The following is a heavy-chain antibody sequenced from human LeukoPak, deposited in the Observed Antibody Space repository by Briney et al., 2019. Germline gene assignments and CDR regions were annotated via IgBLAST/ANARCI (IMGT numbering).Heavy chain of an antibody. CDR3: AKEGYSRGYYSYYYMDV. V-gene: IGHV3-30*04. Sequence: GGSLRLSCAASGFTFSRYGMHWVRQAPGKGLEWVTAISYDGSNKYYADSVKGRFTISRDNSKNTLYVPMNSLRAEDRAVYYCAKEGYSRGYYSYYYMDVWGKGTTVTVSS. J-gene: IGHJ6*03. CDR2: ISYDGSNK. CDR1: GFTFSRYG. D-gene: IGHD6-13*01.